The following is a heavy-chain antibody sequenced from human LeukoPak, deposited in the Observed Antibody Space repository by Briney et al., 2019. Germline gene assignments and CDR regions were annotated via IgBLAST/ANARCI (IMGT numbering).Heavy chain of an antibody. CDR3: AREYMDYFDY. CDR2: IDSDGSRT. V-gene: IGHV3-74*01. J-gene: IGHJ4*02. CDR1: GFTFSRYW. D-gene: IGHD1-14*01. Sequence: PGGSLRLPCAASGFTFSRYWMHWVRQAPGKGLVWVSRIDSDGSRTSYADSVKGRFTISRDNAKNTLYPQMNSLRADDTAVYYCAREYMDYFDYWGQGTLVTVSS.